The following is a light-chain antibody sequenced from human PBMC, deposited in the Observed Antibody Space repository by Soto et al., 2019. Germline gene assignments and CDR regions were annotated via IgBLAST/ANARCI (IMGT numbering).Light chain of an antibody. Sequence: QSALTQPASVSGSPGQSITISCTGTSSDVGGYNYVSWYQQHPGKAPKLMIYDVSNRPSGVSNRFSGSKSGNTASLTISGLQAEEEADYYCSSYSSSRTFYVFGTGTKLTVL. CDR3: SSYSSSRTFYV. CDR2: DVS. V-gene: IGLV2-14*01. J-gene: IGLJ1*01. CDR1: SSDVGGYNY.